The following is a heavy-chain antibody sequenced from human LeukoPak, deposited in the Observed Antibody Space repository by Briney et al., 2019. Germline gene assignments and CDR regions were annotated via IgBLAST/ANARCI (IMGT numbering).Heavy chain of an antibody. Sequence: SETLSLTCTVSGGSISSYYWSWIRQPPGKGLEWIGYIYYSGSTNYNPSLKSRVTISVDTSKNQFSLKLSSVTAADTAVYYCARRWGYYYDSSGWRFDPWGQGTLVTVSS. CDR3: ARRWGYYYDSSGWRFDP. V-gene: IGHV4-59*12. J-gene: IGHJ5*02. CDR1: GGSISSYY. D-gene: IGHD3-22*01. CDR2: IYYSGST.